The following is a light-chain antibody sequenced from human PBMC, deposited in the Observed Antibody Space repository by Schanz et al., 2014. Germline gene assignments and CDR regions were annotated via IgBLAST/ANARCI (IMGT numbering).Light chain of an antibody. Sequence: DIQVTQSPSTLSASVGDRVTITCRASQNINTWLAWYQQKPGKAPKLLIFHASNLGSGVPSRFSGSGSGTEFTLTISGLQPDDFSTYYCQQYKSHPYTFGQGTKLEIK. CDR1: QNINTW. J-gene: IGKJ2*01. CDR3: QQYKSHPYT. CDR2: HAS. V-gene: IGKV1-5*01.